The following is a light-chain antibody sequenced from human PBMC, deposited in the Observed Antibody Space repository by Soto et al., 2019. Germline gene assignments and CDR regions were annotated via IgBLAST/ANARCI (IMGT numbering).Light chain of an antibody. V-gene: IGKV1-5*03. Sequence: IQMTQSPSTLSASVGDRVTITCRASQNINTWLAWYQQKPGKAPRLLIYRASSLENGVPSRFGGRGSGTQFIFTISSLQPDDSATYSCQQYRSDSTFGQGTKVEIK. J-gene: IGKJ1*01. CDR3: QQYRSDST. CDR2: RAS. CDR1: QNINTW.